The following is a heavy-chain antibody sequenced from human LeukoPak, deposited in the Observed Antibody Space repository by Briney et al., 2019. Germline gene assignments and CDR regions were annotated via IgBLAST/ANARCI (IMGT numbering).Heavy chain of an antibody. D-gene: IGHD3-9*01. V-gene: IGHV4-59*08. Sequence: TSETLSLTCTVSGGSISSYYWSWIRQPPGKGLEWIGYIYYSGSTNYNPSLKSRVTVSVDTSKNQFSLKLSSVTAADTAVYYCARGVSYDILTGHYNPLFDYWGQGTLVTVSS. CDR1: GGSISSYY. CDR3: ARGVSYDILTGHYNPLFDY. J-gene: IGHJ4*02. CDR2: IYYSGST.